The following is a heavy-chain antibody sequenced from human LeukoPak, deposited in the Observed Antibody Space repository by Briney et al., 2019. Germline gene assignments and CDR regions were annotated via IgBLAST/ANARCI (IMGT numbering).Heavy chain of an antibody. V-gene: IGHV3-33*08. CDR3: ARRRGYSGYDLDY. D-gene: IGHD5-12*01. CDR2: IWYDGSNK. Sequence: GGSLRLSCTASGFNFRNAWMCWVRQAPGKGLEWVAVIWYDGSNKYYADSVKGRFTISKDNSKNTLYLQMNSLRAEDTAVYYCARRRGYSGYDLDYWGQGTLVTVSS. J-gene: IGHJ4*02. CDR1: GFNFRNAW.